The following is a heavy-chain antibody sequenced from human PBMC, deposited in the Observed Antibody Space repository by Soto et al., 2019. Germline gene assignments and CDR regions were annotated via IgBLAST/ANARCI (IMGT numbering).Heavy chain of an antibody. CDR1: GYTFTGYY. D-gene: IGHD6-6*01. Sequence: ASVKVSCKASGYTFTGYYMHWVRQAPGQGLEWMGWIKPKSGGTNYAQKFQGRVTMTMDTSISTVYMELSRLRSDDTAIYYCATGPYSSSSRGVGTYYYYGMDVWGQGTTVTVSS. V-gene: IGHV1-2*02. J-gene: IGHJ6*02. CDR2: IKPKSGGT. CDR3: ATGPYSSSSRGVGTYYYYGMDV.